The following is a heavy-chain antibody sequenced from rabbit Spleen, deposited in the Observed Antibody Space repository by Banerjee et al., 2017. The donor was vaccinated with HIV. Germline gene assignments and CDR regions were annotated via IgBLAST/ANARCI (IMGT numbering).Heavy chain of an antibody. Sequence: VESGGDLVKPGAPLTLTCTASGVSFSSSDYMCWVRQAPGKGLEWIACINTITGKAVYASWAKGRFTFSKTSSTTVTLQMTSLTAADTATYFCARGDKSIDAFNLWGPGTLVTVS. V-gene: IGHV1S40*01. J-gene: IGHJ4*01. CDR2: INTITGKA. CDR1: GVSFSSSDY. D-gene: IGHD2-1*01. CDR3: ARGDKSIDAFNL.